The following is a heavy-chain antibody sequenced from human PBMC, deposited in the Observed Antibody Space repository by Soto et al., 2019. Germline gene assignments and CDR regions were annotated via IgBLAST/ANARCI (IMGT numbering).Heavy chain of an antibody. Sequence: PGGSLRLSCAASGFTFSSYAMHWVRQAPGKGLEWVAVISYDGSNKYYADSVKGRFTISRDNSKNTLYLQMNSLRAEDTAVYYCARDSPWGTSGGMDVWGQGTTVTVSS. CDR2: ISYDGSNK. V-gene: IGHV3-30-3*01. J-gene: IGHJ6*02. CDR3: ARDSPWGTSGGMDV. D-gene: IGHD1-1*01. CDR1: GFTFSSYA.